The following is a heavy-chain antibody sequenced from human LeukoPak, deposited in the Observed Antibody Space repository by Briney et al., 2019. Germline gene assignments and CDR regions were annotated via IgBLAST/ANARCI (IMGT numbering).Heavy chain of an antibody. CDR1: GGTFSSNA. Sequence: SVKVSCKASGGTFSSNAISWVRQAPGQGLEWMGGIIPIFGTANYAQKFQGRVTITADKSTSTAYMELSSLRSEDTAVYYCARAPQQWLVRKNAFDIWGQGTMVTVSS. J-gene: IGHJ3*02. CDR2: IIPIFGTA. V-gene: IGHV1-69*06. D-gene: IGHD6-19*01. CDR3: ARAPQQWLVRKNAFDI.